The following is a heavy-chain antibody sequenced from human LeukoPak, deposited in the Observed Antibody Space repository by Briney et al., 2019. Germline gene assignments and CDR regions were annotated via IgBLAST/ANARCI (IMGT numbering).Heavy chain of an antibody. D-gene: IGHD3-16*01. CDR1: GYTFTSHQ. CDR3: ARGEVAGRVKRSWDDYVWGSAFPLDV. CDR2: INPNGGST. V-gene: IGHV1-46*01. J-gene: IGHJ6*04. Sequence: ASVKVSCKASGYTFTSHQMHWVRQAPGQGLEWVGIINPNGGSTNFAQKFQGRVTMITDMSTSTVYMELSSLRSEDTAVYYCARGEVAGRVKRSWDDYVWGSAFPLDVWGKGTTVTISS.